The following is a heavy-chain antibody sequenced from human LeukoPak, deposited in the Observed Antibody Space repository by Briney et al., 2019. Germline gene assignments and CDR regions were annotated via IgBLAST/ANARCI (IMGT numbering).Heavy chain of an antibody. CDR2: ISSSGSTI. Sequence: GGSLRLSCAASGFTFSSYEMNWVRQAPGKGLEWVSYISSSGSTIYYADSVKGRFTISRDNAKNSLYLQMNSLRAEDTAVYYCARDTRGYGINYYYYYGMDVWGQGTTVTVSS. J-gene: IGHJ6*02. V-gene: IGHV3-48*03. CDR3: ARDTRGYGINYYYYYGMDV. D-gene: IGHD5-18*01. CDR1: GFTFSSYE.